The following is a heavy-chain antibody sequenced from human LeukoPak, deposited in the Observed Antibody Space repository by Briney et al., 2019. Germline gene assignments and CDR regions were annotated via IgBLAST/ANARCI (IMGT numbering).Heavy chain of an antibody. CDR3: ARGRVEYSSSSPRSYYYYYYMDV. CDR2: IYYSGST. J-gene: IGHJ6*03. V-gene: IGHV4-59*01. D-gene: IGHD6-6*01. Sequence: NTSETLSLTCTVSGGSISSYYWSWIRQPPGKGLEWIGYIYYSGSTNYNPSLKSRVTISVDTSKNQFSLKLSSVTAADTAVYYCARGRVEYSSSSPRSYYYYYYMDVWGKGTTVTISS. CDR1: GGSISSYY.